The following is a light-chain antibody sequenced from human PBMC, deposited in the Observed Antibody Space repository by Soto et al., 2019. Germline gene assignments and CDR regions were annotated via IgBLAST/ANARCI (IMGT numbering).Light chain of an antibody. V-gene: IGKV3-20*01. CDR1: QSVSSSY. Sequence: EIVLTQSPGTLSLSPGERATLSCRASQSVSSSYLAWYQQKPGQAPRLLIYGASSRATGIPDRFSSSGSGTDFTLTISRLEPEDFAVYYRQQYGSSPPAFGQGTKVDIK. CDR3: QQYGSSPPA. CDR2: GAS. J-gene: IGKJ1*01.